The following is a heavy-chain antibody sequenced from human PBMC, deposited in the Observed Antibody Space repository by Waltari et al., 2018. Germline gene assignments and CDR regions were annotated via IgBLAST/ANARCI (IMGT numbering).Heavy chain of an antibody. CDR3: AIGYCSGGSCYSAAFDI. CDR1: GYTFTSYY. Sequence: QVQLVQSGAEVKKPGASVKVSCKASGYTFTSYYMHWVRQAPGQGLEWMGIINPSGGSTSYAQKFQGRVTMTRDTSTSTVYMELSSLRSEDTAVYYCAIGYCSGGSCYSAAFDIWGQGTMVTVSS. CDR2: INPSGGST. J-gene: IGHJ3*02. D-gene: IGHD2-15*01. V-gene: IGHV1-46*01.